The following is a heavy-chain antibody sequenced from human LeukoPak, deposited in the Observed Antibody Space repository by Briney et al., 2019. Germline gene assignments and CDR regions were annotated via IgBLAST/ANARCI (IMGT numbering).Heavy chain of an antibody. D-gene: IGHD4-11*01. CDR2: IKQDGSEK. Sequence: GGSLRLSCAASGFTFSSYWMSWVRQAPGKELEWVANIKQDGSEKYYVDSMKGRFTISRDNAKNSLYLQMNSLRAEDTAVYYCARVSRDFYSNYHYYYGMDVWGQGTTVTVSS. V-gene: IGHV3-7*01. CDR3: ARVSRDFYSNYHYYYGMDV. CDR1: GFTFSSYW. J-gene: IGHJ6*02.